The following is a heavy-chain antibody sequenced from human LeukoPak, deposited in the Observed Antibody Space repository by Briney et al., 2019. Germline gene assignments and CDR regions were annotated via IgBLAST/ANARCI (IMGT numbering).Heavy chain of an antibody. J-gene: IGHJ4*02. Sequence: GGSLRLSCAASGFTLDDYAMHWVRQAPGKGLEWVSGISWNTGTIGYADSVKGRFTISRDNAKNSLYLQMNSLRAEDTALYYCAKDGRFLESSAYYFDYWGQGTLVTVSS. CDR2: ISWNTGTI. D-gene: IGHD3-3*01. CDR1: GFTLDDYA. CDR3: AKDGRFLESSAYYFDY. V-gene: IGHV3-9*01.